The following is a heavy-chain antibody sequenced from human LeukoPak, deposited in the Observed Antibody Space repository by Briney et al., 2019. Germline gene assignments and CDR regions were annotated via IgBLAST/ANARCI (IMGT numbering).Heavy chain of an antibody. CDR1: GFSFSGHW. CDR2: ISPTGSTT. CDR3: ARGPNSNWSGLDF. V-gene: IGHV3-74*01. Sequence: GGSLRLSCIASGFSFSGHWMHWARQLPGKGLVWISRISPTGSTTSYADSVKGRFTVSRDNAKNTLYLQVNNLRAEDTAVYYCARGPNSNWSGLDFWGQGTLLTVSS. D-gene: IGHD6-6*01. J-gene: IGHJ4*02.